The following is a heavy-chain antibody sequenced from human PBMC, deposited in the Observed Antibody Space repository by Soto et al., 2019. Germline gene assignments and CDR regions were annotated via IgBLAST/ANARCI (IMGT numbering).Heavy chain of an antibody. CDR2: IYHSGST. CDR1: GYSISSGYY. CDR3: ARDKGSARGWFDP. J-gene: IGHJ5*02. Sequence: SETLSLTCAVSGYSISSGYYWGCIRQPPGKGLEWIGSIYHSGSTYYNPSLKSRVTISVDTSKNQFSLKLSSVTAADTAVYYCARDKGSARGWFDPWGQGTLVTVSS. V-gene: IGHV4-38-2*02. D-gene: IGHD6-25*01.